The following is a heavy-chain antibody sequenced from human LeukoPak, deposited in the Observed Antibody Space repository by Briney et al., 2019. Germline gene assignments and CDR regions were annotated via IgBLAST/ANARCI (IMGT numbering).Heavy chain of an antibody. J-gene: IGHJ4*02. CDR2: IGWNSASI. D-gene: IGHD3-22*01. CDR3: ASSGPYYDSGLFDY. CDR1: GFIFDDYA. Sequence: QTGGSLRLSCAASGFIFDDYAMHWVRQAPGKGLEWVSGIGWNSASIDYADSVKGRFTISRDNAKNSLYLQMNSLRAEDTAVYYCASSGPYYDSGLFDYWGQGTLVTVSS. V-gene: IGHV3-9*01.